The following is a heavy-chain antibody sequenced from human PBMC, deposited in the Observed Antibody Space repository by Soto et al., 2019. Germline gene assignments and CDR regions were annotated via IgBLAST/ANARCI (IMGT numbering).Heavy chain of an antibody. CDR2: IIPIFGTA. J-gene: IGHJ4*02. D-gene: IGHD3-16*01. CDR1: GGTLSNYA. Sequence: SVKVSCKASGGTLSNYAISWVRQAPGQGLEWVGGIIPIFGTANYAQKFQGRVTITADESTRSTYMELSGLRAEDTAVYYCAKGPPDARNGWDYFLDYWGQGTLVTVSS. CDR3: AKGPPDARNGWDYFLDY. V-gene: IGHV1-69*13.